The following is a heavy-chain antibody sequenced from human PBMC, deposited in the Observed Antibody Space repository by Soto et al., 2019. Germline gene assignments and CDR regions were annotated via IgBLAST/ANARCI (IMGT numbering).Heavy chain of an antibody. CDR3: AREAV. V-gene: IGHV3-7*05. J-gene: IGHJ6*02. Sequence: EVQLVESGGGLAQPGGSLRLSSAASGFTFSGYWMSWVRQAPGKGLEWVANIKQDGSEQFYVDSVKGRFTISRDNAKNSLYLQMNSLRAEDTAVYYCAREAVWGQGTTVTVSS. CDR1: GFTFSGYW. CDR2: IKQDGSEQ.